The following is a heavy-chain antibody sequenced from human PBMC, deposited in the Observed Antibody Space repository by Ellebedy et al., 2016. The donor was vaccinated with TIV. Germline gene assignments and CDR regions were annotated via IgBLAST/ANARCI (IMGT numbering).Heavy chain of an antibody. J-gene: IGHJ4*02. CDR1: GFIFSDYA. D-gene: IGHD3-22*01. CDR2: VSTTSTYI. V-gene: IGHV3-21*01. CDR3: ARLGYFHSSGYVRN. Sequence: GGSLRLSXAASGFIFSDYAMNWVRQAPGKGLEWVSSVSTTSTYIYYADSVKGRFTISRDNAKNSLDLQMNSLRAEDTAVYYCARLGYFHSSGYVRNWGQGTLVTVSS.